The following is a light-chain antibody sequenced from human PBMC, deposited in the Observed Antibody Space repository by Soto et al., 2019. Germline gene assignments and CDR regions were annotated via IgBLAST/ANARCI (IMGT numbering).Light chain of an antibody. Sequence: QPVLTQPPSVSGAPGQRVTISCTGSSSNIGAGYDVHWYQQLPGTAPKLLIYGNSNRPSGVPDRFSGSKSGTSASLAITGLQAEDEADYSCQSYDSSLRAVVFGGGTKLTVL. V-gene: IGLV1-40*01. CDR2: GNS. CDR1: SSNIGAGYD. J-gene: IGLJ2*01. CDR3: QSYDSSLRAVV.